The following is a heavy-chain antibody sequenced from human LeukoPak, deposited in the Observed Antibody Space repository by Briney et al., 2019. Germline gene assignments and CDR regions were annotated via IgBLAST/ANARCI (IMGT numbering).Heavy chain of an antibody. V-gene: IGHV1-69*05. D-gene: IGHD3-3*01. J-gene: IGHJ5*02. Sequence: AASVKVSCKASGGTFSSYAISWVRQAPGQGLEWMGGIIPIFGTANYAQKFQGRVTITTDESTSTAYMELSSLRSEDTAVYYCAGAPAAIFGVVTSGFDPWGQGTLVTVSS. CDR1: GGTFSSYA. CDR2: IIPIFGTA. CDR3: AGAPAAIFGVVTSGFDP.